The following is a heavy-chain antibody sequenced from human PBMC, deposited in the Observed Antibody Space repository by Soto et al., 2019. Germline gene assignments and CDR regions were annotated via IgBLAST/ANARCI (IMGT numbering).Heavy chain of an antibody. D-gene: IGHD3-16*01. J-gene: IGHJ2*01. CDR3: ARLEFYYDDSGQSNLRYFDL. CDR2: IYRDGTT. V-gene: IGHV3-53*01. CDR1: GFSVSDTY. Sequence: EEQLVESGGDFIQPGGSLRLSCAASGFSVSDTYMGWVRQGPGQGLEWVSVIYRDGTTYYTDYLKGRITVSRDNSKNTVDLQMSSRRDEETAVYYCARLEFYYDDSGQSNLRYFDLWGRGALVTVSS.